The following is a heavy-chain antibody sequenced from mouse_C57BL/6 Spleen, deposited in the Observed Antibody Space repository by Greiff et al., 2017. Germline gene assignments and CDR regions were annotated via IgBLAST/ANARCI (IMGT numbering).Heavy chain of an antibody. J-gene: IGHJ4*01. Sequence: VKLQQSGAELVRPGASVKLSCKASGYTFTDYYINWVKQRPGQGLEWIARIYPGSGNTYYNEKFKGKATLTAEKSSSTAYMQLSSLTSEDSAVYFCAREDSSGYPYAMDYWGQGTSVTVSS. CDR3: AREDSSGYPYAMDY. CDR2: IYPGSGNT. V-gene: IGHV1-76*01. CDR1: GYTFTDYY. D-gene: IGHD3-2*02.